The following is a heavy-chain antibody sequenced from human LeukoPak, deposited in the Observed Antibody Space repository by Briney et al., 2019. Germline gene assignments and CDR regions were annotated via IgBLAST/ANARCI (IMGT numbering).Heavy chain of an antibody. Sequence: GDSLKISCKTSGYSFTTYWIGWVRQMPGKGLEWMGIIYPGDSDTRYSPSFQGQVTISADKSISTAYLQWSSLKASDTAMYYCARLGRGYSSSWYSWGGAFDIWGQGTMVTVSS. V-gene: IGHV5-51*01. CDR1: GYSFTTYW. CDR3: ARLGRGYSSSWYSWGGAFDI. D-gene: IGHD6-13*01. J-gene: IGHJ3*02. CDR2: IYPGDSDT.